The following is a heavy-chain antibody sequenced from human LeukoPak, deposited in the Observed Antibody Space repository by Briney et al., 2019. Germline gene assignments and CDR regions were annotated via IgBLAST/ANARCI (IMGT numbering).Heavy chain of an antibody. Sequence: GGSLILSCEMSPFIFTGFAVHWVRQAPGEGLEWVAVIWKDGSKAFYGDAVRGRFTLARDNSKSTVFLEMNSLRAGDTAVYYCGRGNKSFDRWGQGTLVIVS. D-gene: IGHD1/OR15-1a*01. CDR1: PFIFTGFA. CDR2: IWKDGSKA. J-gene: IGHJ1*01. V-gene: IGHV3-33*01. CDR3: GRGNKSFDR.